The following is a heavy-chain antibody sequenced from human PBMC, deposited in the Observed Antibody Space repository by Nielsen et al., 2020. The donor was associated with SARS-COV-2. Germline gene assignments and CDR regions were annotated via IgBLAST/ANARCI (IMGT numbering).Heavy chain of an antibody. CDR2: INVGNGNT. CDR1: GYSFTSYA. J-gene: IGHJ6*02. D-gene: IGHD3-9*01. CDR3: ARDQAVGIRYFDWLSYGMDV. Sequence: ASVKVSCKASGYSFTSYAMHWVWQAPGQRLEWMGWINVGNGNTKYSQKFQGRVTITRDTSASTAYMELSSLRSEDTAVYYCARDQAVGIRYFDWLSYGMDVWGQGTTVTVSS. V-gene: IGHV1-3*01.